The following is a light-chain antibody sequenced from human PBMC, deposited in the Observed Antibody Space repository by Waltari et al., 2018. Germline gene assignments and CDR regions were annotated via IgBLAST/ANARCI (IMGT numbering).Light chain of an antibody. CDR3: HQYKIYSGT. Sequence: DIQMTQSPSTLSASVGDRVTITCRASQTISSWLAWYQQKPGKAPKLLIYKASTLKSGVPSRFRGSGSVTEFILTISRLQTDDFATYTSHQYKIYSGTFGKGTKVENK. V-gene: IGKV1-5*03. J-gene: IGKJ1*01. CDR1: QTISSW. CDR2: KAS.